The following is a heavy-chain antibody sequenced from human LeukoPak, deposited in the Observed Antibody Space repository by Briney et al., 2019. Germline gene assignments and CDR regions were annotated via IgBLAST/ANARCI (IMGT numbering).Heavy chain of an antibody. J-gene: IGHJ4*02. V-gene: IGHV4-34*01. Sequence: SETLSLTCTVSGGSITNYYWSWIRQPPGKGLEWIGQINHSGSTSYSPSLKSRVTISADTSRNQFSLKLSSVTAADTAVYYCAKWGQGNYFDYWGQGTLVTVSS. D-gene: IGHD3-16*01. CDR3: AKWGQGNYFDY. CDR1: GGSITNYY. CDR2: INHSGST.